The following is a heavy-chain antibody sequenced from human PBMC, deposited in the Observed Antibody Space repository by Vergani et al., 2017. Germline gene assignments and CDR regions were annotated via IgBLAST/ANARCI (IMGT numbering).Heavy chain of an antibody. Sequence: QVQLVESGGGVVQPGRSLRLSCAASGFTFSSYGMHWVRQAPGKGLEWVAVIWYDGSNKYYADSVKGRFTISRDNSKNTLYLQMNSLRAEDTAVYYCARDGMVVYGRALDPWGQGTLVTVSS. CDR3: ARDGMVVYGRALDP. CDR2: IWYDGSNK. CDR1: GFTFSSYG. J-gene: IGHJ5*02. V-gene: IGHV3-33*01. D-gene: IGHD2-8*02.